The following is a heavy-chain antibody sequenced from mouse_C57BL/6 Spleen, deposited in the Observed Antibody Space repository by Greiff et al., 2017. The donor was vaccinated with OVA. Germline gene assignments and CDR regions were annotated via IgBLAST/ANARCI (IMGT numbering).Heavy chain of an antibody. CDR2: ISDGGSYT. CDR3: ARDIDYDGYAMDY. D-gene: IGHD2-4*01. CDR1: GFTFSSYA. V-gene: IGHV5-4*01. J-gene: IGHJ4*01. Sequence: EVKLQESGGGLVKPGGSLKLSCAASGFTFSSYAMSWVRQTPEKRLEWVATISDGGSYTYYPDNVKGRFTISRDNAKNNLYLQMSHLKSEDTAMYYCARDIDYDGYAMDYWGQGTSVTVSS.